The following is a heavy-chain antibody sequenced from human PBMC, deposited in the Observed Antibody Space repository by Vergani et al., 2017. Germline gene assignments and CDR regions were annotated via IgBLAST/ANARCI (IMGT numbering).Heavy chain of an antibody. CDR2: INPNRGGT. J-gene: IGHJ4*02. Sequence: QVQLVQSGAEVKKAGASVKVSCKASGYTFTGYYMHWVRQAPGQGLEWMGWINPNRGGTNYAQKFQGRVNMTRDTSISTAYMELSRLRSDDTAVYYCANSSITMVREVSSTPSSNDYWGQGTLVTVSS. CDR3: ANSSITMVREVSSTPSSNDY. D-gene: IGHD3-10*01. CDR1: GYTFTGYY. V-gene: IGHV1-2*02.